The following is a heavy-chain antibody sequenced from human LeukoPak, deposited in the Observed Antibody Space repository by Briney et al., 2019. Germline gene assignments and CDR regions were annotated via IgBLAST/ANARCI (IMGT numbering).Heavy chain of an antibody. CDR3: ARGNKYYYDSSGYYSKYYFDY. V-gene: IGHV4-34*01. CDR2: INHSGST. CDR1: GGSFSGYY. D-gene: IGHD3-22*01. Sequence: SETLSLTCAVYGGSFSGYYWSWIRQPPGEGLEWIGEINHSGSTNYNPSLKSRVTISVDTSKNQFSLKLSSVTAADTAVYYCARGNKYYYDSSGYYSKYYFDYWGQGTLVTVSS. J-gene: IGHJ4*02.